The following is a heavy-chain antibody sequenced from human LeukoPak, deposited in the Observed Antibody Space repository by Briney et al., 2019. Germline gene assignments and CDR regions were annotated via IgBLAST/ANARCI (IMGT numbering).Heavy chain of an antibody. CDR1: GYSFTDYY. CDR3: ARADRLHGGPYLIGP. D-gene: IGHD2-21*01. V-gene: IGHV1-2*02. Sequence: ASVKVSCKTSGYSFTDYYMHWVRQAPGRGLEWMGWINPNSGGTSSAQKFQGRVTMTRDTSITTVYMEVSWLTSDDTAIYYCARADRLHGGPYLIGPWGQGTLVTVSS. CDR2: INPNSGGT. J-gene: IGHJ5*02.